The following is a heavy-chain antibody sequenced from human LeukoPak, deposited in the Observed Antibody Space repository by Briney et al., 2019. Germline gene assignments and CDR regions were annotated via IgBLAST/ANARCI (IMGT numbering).Heavy chain of an antibody. CDR3: ATMAYFGSTDY. V-gene: IGHV4-38-2*02. Sequence: PSETLSLTCTVSGYSISSGYYWGWIRQPPGKGLEWIGSIYHSGSTYYNPSLKSRVTISVDTSKNQFSLKLSSVTAADTAVYYCATMAYFGSTDYWGQGTLVTVSS. D-gene: IGHD3-10*01. CDR1: GYSISSGYY. CDR2: IYHSGST. J-gene: IGHJ4*02.